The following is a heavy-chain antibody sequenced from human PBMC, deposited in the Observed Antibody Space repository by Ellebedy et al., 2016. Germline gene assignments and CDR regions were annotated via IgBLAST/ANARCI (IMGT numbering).Heavy chain of an antibody. V-gene: IGHV4-34*01. D-gene: IGHD3-9*01. Sequence: SETLSLXXAVYGGSFSGYYWSWIRQPPGKGLEWIGEINHSGSTNYNPSLKSRVTISVDTSKNQFSLKLSSVTAADTAVYYCARGGRLVRNWFNPWGQGTLVTVSS. J-gene: IGHJ5*02. CDR2: INHSGST. CDR1: GGSFSGYY. CDR3: ARGGRLVRNWFNP.